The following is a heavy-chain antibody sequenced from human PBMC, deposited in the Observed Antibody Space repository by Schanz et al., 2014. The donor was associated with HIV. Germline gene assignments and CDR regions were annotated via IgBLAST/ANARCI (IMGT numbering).Heavy chain of an antibody. CDR3: ARETRSCGGYCYPLDY. CDR2: ISSSSSYM. Sequence: EVQVVESGGGLVKPGGSLRLSCAASGFTFSSFSMNWVRQAPGKGLEWVSSISSSSSYMYYADSVKGRFTISRDNAKNSLYLQMNSLRPEDTAVYYCARETRSCGGYCYPLDYCGQGTLVTVSS. J-gene: IGHJ4*02. V-gene: IGHV3-21*01. CDR1: GFTFSSFS. D-gene: IGHD2-21*02.